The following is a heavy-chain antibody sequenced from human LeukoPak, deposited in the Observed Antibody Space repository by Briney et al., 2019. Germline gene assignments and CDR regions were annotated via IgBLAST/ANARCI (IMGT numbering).Heavy chain of an antibody. CDR2: IIPIFGIA. J-gene: IGHJ4*02. D-gene: IGHD6-6*01. Sequence: SVMVSCKASGGTFSSYAISWVRQAPGQGLEWMGRIIPIFGIANYAQKFQGRVTITADKSTSAAYMELSSLRSEDTAVYYCARAIDSSSSHFFDYWGQGTLVTVSS. CDR1: GGTFSSYA. CDR3: ARAIDSSSSHFFDY. V-gene: IGHV1-69*04.